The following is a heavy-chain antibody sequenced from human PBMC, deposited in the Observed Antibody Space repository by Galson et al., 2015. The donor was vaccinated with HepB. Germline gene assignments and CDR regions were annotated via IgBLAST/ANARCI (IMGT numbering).Heavy chain of an antibody. V-gene: IGHV1-46*01. CDR2: INPSVATT. D-gene: IGHD4-17*01. CDR1: GYIFTSHY. Sequence: SVKVSCKASGYIFTSHYIHWVRQAPGQGLEWMGIINPSVATTNYAQKFQGRITMTRDTSTSTVYMGLSSLTSEDTAVYFCAGGLGDPEIDLWGQGTLVIVSS. CDR3: AGGLGDPEIDL. J-gene: IGHJ5*02.